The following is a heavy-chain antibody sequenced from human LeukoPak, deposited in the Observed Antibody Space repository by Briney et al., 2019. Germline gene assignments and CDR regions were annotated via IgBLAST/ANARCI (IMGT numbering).Heavy chain of an antibody. CDR2: IYYSGST. D-gene: IGHD2-2*01. CDR1: GGSISSYS. J-gene: IGHJ3*02. Sequence: SETLSLTCTVSGGSISSYSWSWIRQPPGKGLEWSGYIYYSGSTNYNPSLKSRVTISVDTSKIQFSLELSSVTAADTAVYYCARDGRIRGYCSSSCHSVDAFDIWGQGTMVTVSS. CDR3: ARDGRIRGYCSSSCHSVDAFDI. V-gene: IGHV4-59*01.